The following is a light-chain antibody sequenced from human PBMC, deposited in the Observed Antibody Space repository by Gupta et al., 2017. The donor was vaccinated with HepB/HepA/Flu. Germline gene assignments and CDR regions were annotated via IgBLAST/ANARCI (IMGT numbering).Light chain of an antibody. CDR2: GTS. V-gene: IGKV3-7*04. CDR1: QSVSSRY. Sequence: PGERVTLSCRASQSVSSRYLIWSRQKPGQAPRLLIYGTSTRAPSIPARFRGSGSGTDFTLTISGLRPEDFAVHFCQHDYILGTFGQGTKVEIK. CDR3: QHDYILGT. J-gene: IGKJ1*01.